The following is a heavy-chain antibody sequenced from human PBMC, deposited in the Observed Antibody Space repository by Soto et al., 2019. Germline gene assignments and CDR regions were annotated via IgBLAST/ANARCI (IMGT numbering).Heavy chain of an antibody. Sequence: QMQLVQSGAEVKKPGASVKVSCKASGYSFTSYDIHWVRQAPGQGLEWLGWVNPPSGNTNYAQKFQGRVSMTRDTYVSTVYMELSGLRSADSAVYFWTRSSALTISGVGGMDVWGQGATVTVSS. CDR1: GYSFTSYD. J-gene: IGHJ6*02. CDR3: TRSSALTISGVGGMDV. V-gene: IGHV1-2*02. CDR2: VNPPSGNT. D-gene: IGHD3-3*01.